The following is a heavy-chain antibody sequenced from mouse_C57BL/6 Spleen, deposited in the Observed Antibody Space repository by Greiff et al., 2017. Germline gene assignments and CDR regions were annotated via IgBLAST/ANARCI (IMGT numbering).Heavy chain of an antibody. CDR3: LSITTVVATDY. D-gene: IGHD1-1*01. CDR2: IYPGDGDT. V-gene: IGHV1-82*01. CDR1: GYAFSSSW. J-gene: IGHJ2*01. Sequence: QVQLKESGPELVKPGASVKISCNASGYAFSSSWMNWVKQRPGKGLEWIGRIYPGDGDTNYNGKFKGKATLTADKSSSTAYMQLSSLTSEDSAVYFCLSITTVVATDYWGQGTTLTVSS.